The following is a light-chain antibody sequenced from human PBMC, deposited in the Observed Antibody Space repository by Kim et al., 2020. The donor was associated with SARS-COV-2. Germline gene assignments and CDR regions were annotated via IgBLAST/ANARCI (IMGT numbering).Light chain of an antibody. CDR2: AAS. Sequence: DIQMTQSPSSLSASVGDRVTITCRASQAITDDVSWYQQKPAKPPKRLIYAASSLQSGVPSRFSGSGSGTDFTLTISSLQPEDFATYYCLQHNSYPLTFGQGTKVDIK. CDR1: QAITDD. CDR3: LQHNSYPLT. V-gene: IGKV1-17*01. J-gene: IGKJ1*01.